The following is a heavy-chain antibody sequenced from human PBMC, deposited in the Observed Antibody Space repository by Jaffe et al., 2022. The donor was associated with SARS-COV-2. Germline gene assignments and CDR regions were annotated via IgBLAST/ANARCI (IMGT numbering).Heavy chain of an antibody. J-gene: IGHJ4*02. D-gene: IGHD6-19*01. CDR1: GYTFTSYY. Sequence: QVQLVQSGAEVKKPGASVKVSCKASGYTFTSYYMHWVRQAPGQGLEWMGIINPSGGSTSYAQKFQGRVTMTRDTSTSTVYMELSSLRSEDTAVYYCARDFVAVAGTMGRGYFDYWGQGTLVTVSS. V-gene: IGHV1-46*01. CDR2: INPSGGST. CDR3: ARDFVAVAGTMGRGYFDY.